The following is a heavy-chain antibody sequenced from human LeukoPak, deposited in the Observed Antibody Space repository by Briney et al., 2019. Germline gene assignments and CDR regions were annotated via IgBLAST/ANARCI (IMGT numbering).Heavy chain of an antibody. Sequence: SVKVSCKASGGTFSSYTISWVRQAPGQGLEWTGGIIPIFGTANYAQKFQGRVTITADESTSTAYMELSSLRSEDTAVYYCARGVDYGDEYFQHWGQGTLVTVSS. CDR2: IIPIFGTA. CDR1: GGTFSSYT. J-gene: IGHJ1*01. CDR3: ARGVDYGDEYFQH. V-gene: IGHV1-69*13. D-gene: IGHD4-17*01.